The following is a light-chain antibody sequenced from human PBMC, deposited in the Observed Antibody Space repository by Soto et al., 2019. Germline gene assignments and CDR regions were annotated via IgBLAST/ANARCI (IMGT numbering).Light chain of an antibody. CDR3: QQYGSSPGT. V-gene: IGKV3-20*01. Sequence: EIVLTQSPGTLSLSPGERATLSCRASQSVSSNFLAWYQQKPGQAPKLLISGASSRATGIPDRFSGSGSGTNFTLTISRLEPEDFALSSCQQYGSSPGTFGHGTKLEIK. J-gene: IGKJ2*02. CDR1: QSVSSNF. CDR2: GAS.